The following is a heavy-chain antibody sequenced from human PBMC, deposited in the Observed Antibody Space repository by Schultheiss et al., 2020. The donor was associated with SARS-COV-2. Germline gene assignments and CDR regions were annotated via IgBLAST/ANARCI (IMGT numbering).Heavy chain of an antibody. J-gene: IGHJ4*02. D-gene: IGHD4-17*01. CDR1: GFTVRRSY. Sequence: GGSLRLSCAASGFTVRRSYMSWVRQAPGKGLEWVSSISSSSMSIYYADSVRGRFTISRDNSKNSLYLQMNSLRAEDTAVYYCARPSATVTWELDYWGQGTLVTVSS. V-gene: IGHV3-21*04. CDR3: ARPSATVTWELDY. CDR2: ISSSSMSI.